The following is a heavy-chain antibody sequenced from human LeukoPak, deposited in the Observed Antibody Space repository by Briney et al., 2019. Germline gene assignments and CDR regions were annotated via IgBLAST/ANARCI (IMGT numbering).Heavy chain of an antibody. Sequence: PGGSLRLSCAVSGFTFRDHFMTWIRRAPGKGLEWVSYISSSGTPIYYADSVEGRFTISRDNANNAMYLQMNSLRGEDTAVYYCARGCDNGDYCFDYWGQGSLVTVSS. D-gene: IGHD4-17*01. J-gene: IGHJ4*02. CDR3: ARGCDNGDYCFDY. V-gene: IGHV3-11*04. CDR2: ISSSGTPI. CDR1: GFTFRDHF.